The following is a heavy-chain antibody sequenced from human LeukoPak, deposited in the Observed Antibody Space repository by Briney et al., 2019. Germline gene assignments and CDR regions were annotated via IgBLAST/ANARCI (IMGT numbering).Heavy chain of an antibody. Sequence: GRSLRLSCAASGFTFSSYGMHWVRQAPGKGLEWVAVISYDGNNKYYADSVKGRFTISRDNSKNTLYLQMNSLRAEDTAVYYCAKGSPVTGMDYWGQGTLVTVSS. CDR3: AKGSPVTGMDY. V-gene: IGHV3-30*18. CDR1: GFTFSSYG. D-gene: IGHD2-8*02. J-gene: IGHJ4*02. CDR2: ISYDGNNK.